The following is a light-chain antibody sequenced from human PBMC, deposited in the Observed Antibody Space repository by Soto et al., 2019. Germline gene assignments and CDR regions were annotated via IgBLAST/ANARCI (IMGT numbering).Light chain of an antibody. J-gene: IGLJ2*01. CDR2: DNN. CDR3: GAWDDSLNAVV. CDR1: SSNIGTYY. Sequence: QSVLTQPPSVSAAPGQRVTISCSGTSSNIGTYYVSWYQHLPGTAPKLLVYDNNKRPSEIPDRFSGSKSDTSATLGITGLQTGDEADYYCGAWDDSLNAVVFGGGTWLTVL. V-gene: IGLV1-51*01.